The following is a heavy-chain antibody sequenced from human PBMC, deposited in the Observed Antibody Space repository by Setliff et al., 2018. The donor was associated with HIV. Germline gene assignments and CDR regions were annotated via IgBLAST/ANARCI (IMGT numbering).Heavy chain of an antibody. V-gene: IGHV4-39*07. Sequence: SETLSLTCSVSGGSISSGSHYWGWIRQAPGKGLEWIGNIYYSGTTFYNPSLKSRLTISVDTSKNQSSLKLSSVTAADTAVYYCARGYSNVWPPIYNWFDPWGQGTLVTVSS. CDR3: ARGYSNVWPPIYNWFDP. CDR1: GGSISSGSHY. J-gene: IGHJ5*02. CDR2: IYYSGTT. D-gene: IGHD6-19*01.